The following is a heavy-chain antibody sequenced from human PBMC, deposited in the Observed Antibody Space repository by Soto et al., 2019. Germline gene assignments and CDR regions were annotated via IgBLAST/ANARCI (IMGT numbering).Heavy chain of an antibody. CDR2: ISSNGVGT. CDR1: GFTLSWYA. CDR3: ARRARPDFYYMCG. J-gene: IGHJ6*03. Sequence: GGSLRLSCAASGFTLSWYAMDWVRQAPGKGLEYVSGISSNGVGTYYANSVQGRFTISRDNSKNTVYLQMGSLRPEDMAVYYCARRARPDFYYMCGCGKGTRVTVS. V-gene: IGHV3-64*01. D-gene: IGHD6-6*01.